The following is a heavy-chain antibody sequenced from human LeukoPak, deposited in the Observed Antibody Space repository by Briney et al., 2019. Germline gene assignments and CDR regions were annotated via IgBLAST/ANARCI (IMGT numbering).Heavy chain of an antibody. CDR3: ASMTSSGWSSNWFDP. Sequence: GASGKVSCKASGYTFTGYYMHWVRQAPGQGLEWMGRINPNSGGTNYAQKFQGRVTMTSDTSISTAYMELSRLRSDDTAVYYGASMTSSGWSSNWFDPWGQGTLVTVSS. CDR2: INPNSGGT. CDR1: GYTFTGYY. D-gene: IGHD6-19*01. J-gene: IGHJ5*02. V-gene: IGHV1-2*06.